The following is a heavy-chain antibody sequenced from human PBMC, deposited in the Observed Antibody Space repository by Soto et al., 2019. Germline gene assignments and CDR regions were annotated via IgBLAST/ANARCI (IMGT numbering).Heavy chain of an antibody. CDR3: ARYYYDSSGFDY. D-gene: IGHD3-22*01. V-gene: IGHV1-2*04. Sequence: ASVKVSCKASGYTFTGYYMHWVRQAPGQGLEWMGWINPNSGGTNYAQKFQGWVTMTRDTSISTAYMELSRLRSEDTAVYYCARYYYDSSGFDYWGQGTLVTVSS. CDR1: GYTFTGYY. CDR2: INPNSGGT. J-gene: IGHJ4*02.